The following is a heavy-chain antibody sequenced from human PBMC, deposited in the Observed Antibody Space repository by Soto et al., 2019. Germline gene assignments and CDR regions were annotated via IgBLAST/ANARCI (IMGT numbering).Heavy chain of an antibody. CDR3: ARDPGYSYGYN. J-gene: IGHJ4*02. V-gene: IGHV1-3*01. CDR2: INAGNGNT. Sequence: QFQLVQSGAEVKKPGASVKVSCKASGYTFTSYAMHWVRQAPGQRLEWMGWINAGNGNTKYSQKFQGRVTITRDTSASTGYMELSSLRSEDTAVYYCARDPGYSYGYNWGQGTLVTVSS. D-gene: IGHD5-18*01. CDR1: GYTFTSYA.